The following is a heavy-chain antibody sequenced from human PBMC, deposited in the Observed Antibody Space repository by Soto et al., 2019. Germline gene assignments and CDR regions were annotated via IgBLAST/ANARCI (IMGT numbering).Heavy chain of an antibody. V-gene: IGHV1-18*01. Sequence: QVQLVQSGTEVKKPGASVKVSCMTSGYTFTSYGITWVRQAPGQGLEWMGRINTYNGDRGYVQKVQGRLTGSADTSTSTAYTVLRSLRSDDTAVYYCGRRGLDYWGQGTLVTVAT. J-gene: IGHJ4*02. CDR1: GYTFTSYG. CDR3: GRRGLDY. CDR2: INTYNGDR.